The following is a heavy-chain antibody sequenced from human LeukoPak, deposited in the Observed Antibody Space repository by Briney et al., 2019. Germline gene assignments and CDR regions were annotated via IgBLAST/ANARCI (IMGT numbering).Heavy chain of an antibody. Sequence: GGSLRLSXAASGFTFSSYSMNWVRQAPGKGLEWVSYISSSSSTIYYADSVKGRFTISRDNAKNSLYLQMNSLRAEDTAVYYCARGSKYPWFDPWGQGTLVTVSS. CDR3: ARGSKYPWFDP. CDR1: GFTFSSYS. D-gene: IGHD2-2*01. J-gene: IGHJ5*02. V-gene: IGHV3-48*01. CDR2: ISSSSSTI.